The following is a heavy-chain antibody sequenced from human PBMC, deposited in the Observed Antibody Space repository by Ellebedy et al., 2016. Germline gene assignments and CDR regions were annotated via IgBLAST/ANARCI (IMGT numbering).Heavy chain of an antibody. Sequence: GESLKISXAASGFTFSSYAMSWVRQAPGKGLEWVSAISGSGGGTYYADSVKGRFTISRDNSKNTLYLQMNSLRAEDTAVYYCAKGANYYYDSSGTDAFDIWGQGTMVTVSS. V-gene: IGHV3-23*01. CDR2: ISGSGGGT. CDR3: AKGANYYYDSSGTDAFDI. D-gene: IGHD3-22*01. J-gene: IGHJ3*02. CDR1: GFTFSSYA.